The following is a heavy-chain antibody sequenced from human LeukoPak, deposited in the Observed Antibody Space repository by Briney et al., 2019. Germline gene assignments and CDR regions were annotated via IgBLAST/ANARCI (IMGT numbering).Heavy chain of an antibody. CDR1: GGTFSSYA. Sequence: ASVNVSCKASGGTFSSYAISWVRQAPGQGLEWMGGIIPIFGTANYAQKFQGRVTITADESTSTAYMELSSLRSEDTAVYYCARDPRRSGWRFEYYYYGMDVWGQGTTVTVSS. CDR3: ARDPRRSGWRFEYYYYGMDV. D-gene: IGHD6-19*01. CDR2: IIPIFGTA. V-gene: IGHV1-69*13. J-gene: IGHJ6*02.